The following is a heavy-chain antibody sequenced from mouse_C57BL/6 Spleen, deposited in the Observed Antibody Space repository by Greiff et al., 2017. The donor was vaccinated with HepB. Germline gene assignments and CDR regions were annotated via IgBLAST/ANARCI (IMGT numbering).Heavy chain of an antibody. Sequence: EVKVVESEGGLVQPGSSMKLSCTASGFTFSDYYMAWVRQVPEKGLEWVANINYDGSSTYYLDSLKSRFIISRDNAKNILYLQMSSLKSEDTATYYCARQVTWYFDVWGTGTTVTVSS. CDR2: INYDGSST. V-gene: IGHV5-16*01. CDR3: ARQVTWYFDV. J-gene: IGHJ1*03. CDR1: GFTFSDYY. D-gene: IGHD2-1*01.